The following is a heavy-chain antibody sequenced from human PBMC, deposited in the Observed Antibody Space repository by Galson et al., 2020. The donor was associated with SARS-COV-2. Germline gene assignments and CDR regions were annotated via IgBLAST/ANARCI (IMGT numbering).Heavy chain of an antibody. CDR3: AGDRGLGYCDSGGSNSRVGY. V-gene: IGHV3-11*06. CDR1: GFTFSDYY. J-gene: IGHJ4*02. CDR2: ISSSSSYT. Sequence: GESLKISCAASGFTFSDYYMSWIRQAPGKGLEWVSYISSSSSYTNYADSVKGRFTISRDNAKNSLYLQMNSLRAEDTAVYYCAGDRGLGYCDSGGSNSRVGYWGQGTLVTVSS. D-gene: IGHD3-22*01.